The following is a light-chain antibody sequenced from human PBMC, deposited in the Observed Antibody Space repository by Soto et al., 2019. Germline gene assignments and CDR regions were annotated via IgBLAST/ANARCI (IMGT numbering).Light chain of an antibody. J-gene: IGKJ1*01. V-gene: IGKV3-15*01. CDR3: QKYNNWPRT. CDR2: GAS. Sequence: EIVMTQSPATLSVSPGERATLSCRASQSVSSNLAWYQQKPGQAPRLLIYGASTRATGIPARLSGSGSRKEFTLTISSLQSEDFAVYYCQKYNNWPRTFAQRPKLEIK. CDR1: QSVSSN.